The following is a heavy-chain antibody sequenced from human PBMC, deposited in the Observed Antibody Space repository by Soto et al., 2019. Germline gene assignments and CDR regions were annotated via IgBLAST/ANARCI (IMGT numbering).Heavy chain of an antibody. J-gene: IGHJ6*03. CDR3: ARDISFYGDYAMYYYYYYMAF. CDR1: EVKSGDLY. V-gene: IGHV3-66*01. D-gene: IGHD4-17*01. CDR2: IYSGGST. Sequence: RVSCGVVEVKSGDLYGRCVRKTQGKGLEWVSVIYSGGSTYYADSVKGRFTISRDNSKNTLYLQMNSLRAEDTAVYYCARDISFYGDYAMYYYYYYMAFRGKGTTVPVSS.